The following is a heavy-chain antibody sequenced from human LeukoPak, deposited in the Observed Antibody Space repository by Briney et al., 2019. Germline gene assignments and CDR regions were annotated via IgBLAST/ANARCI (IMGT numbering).Heavy chain of an antibody. D-gene: IGHD3-9*01. CDR1: GFTVSSNY. Sequence: GGSLRLSCAASGFTVSSNYMSWVRQAPGKGLEWVSVIYSGGSTYYADSVKGRFTISRDNSKNTLYLQMNSLRAEDTAVYYCAREQVRYCETDYYYMDVWGKGTTVTISS. V-gene: IGHV3-66*01. CDR2: IYSGGST. CDR3: AREQVRYCETDYYYMDV. J-gene: IGHJ6*03.